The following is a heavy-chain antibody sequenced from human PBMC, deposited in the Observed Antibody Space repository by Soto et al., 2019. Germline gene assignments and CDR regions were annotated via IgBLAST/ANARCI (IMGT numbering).Heavy chain of an antibody. CDR2: IIPIFGTA. V-gene: IGHV1-69*13. CDR3: ARGFLQSSSSGYYCGMDV. J-gene: IGHJ6*02. D-gene: IGHD6-6*01. CDR1: GGTFSSYA. Sequence: SVKVSCKASGGTFSSYAISWVRQAPGQGLEWMGGIIPIFGTANYAQKFQGRVTITADESTSTAYMELSSLRSEDTAVYYCARGFLQSSSSGYYCGMDVWGQGPTIAVSS.